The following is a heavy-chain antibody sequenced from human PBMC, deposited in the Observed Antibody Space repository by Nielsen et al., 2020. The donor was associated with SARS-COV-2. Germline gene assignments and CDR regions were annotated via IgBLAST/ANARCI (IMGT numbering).Heavy chain of an antibody. D-gene: IGHD2-2*01. CDR2: ISYGGDNE. J-gene: IGHJ5*01. Sequence: GESLKISCAASGFTFSKFPMHWVRQAPGKGLEWLAIISYGGDNEHYADSVKGRFTVSRDNSKGTLHLQMSSLNPEDTAVYYCARETLDHTSSFVDTWGQGALVTVSS. CDR1: GFTFSKFP. CDR3: ARETLDHTSSFVDT. V-gene: IGHV3-30-3*01.